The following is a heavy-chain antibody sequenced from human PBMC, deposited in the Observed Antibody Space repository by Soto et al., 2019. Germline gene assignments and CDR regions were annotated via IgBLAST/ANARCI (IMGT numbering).Heavy chain of an antibody. J-gene: IGHJ4*02. CDR3: TGAVASCY. CDR1: GFTVSTYG. D-gene: IGHD2-8*02. CDR2: ISRDGGTK. V-gene: IGHV3-30*03. Sequence: QVQLVESGGGVVQPGRSLRLSCAVSGFTVSTYGMHWVRQAPGKGLEWVAVISRDGGTKYYADSVKGRFTISRDNSRNTLFLEMNSLRSDDMDVYYFTGAVASCYWGQGTLVTVSS.